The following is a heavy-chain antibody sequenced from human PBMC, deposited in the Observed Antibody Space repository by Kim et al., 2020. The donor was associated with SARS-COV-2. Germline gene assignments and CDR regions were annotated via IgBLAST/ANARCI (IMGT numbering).Heavy chain of an antibody. Sequence: YNQESVKGSFTISRDNSKNTLYLQMNSLRAEDTAVYYCAKEPNYGDYFDYWGQGTLVTVSS. D-gene: IGHD4-17*01. CDR3: AKEPNYGDYFDY. V-gene: IGHV3-23*03. J-gene: IGHJ4*02.